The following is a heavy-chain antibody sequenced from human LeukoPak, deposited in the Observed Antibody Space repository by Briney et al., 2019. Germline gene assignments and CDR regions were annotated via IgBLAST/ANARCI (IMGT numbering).Heavy chain of an antibody. CDR1: GGSFSGYY. Sequence: PSETLSLTCAVYGGSFSGYYWSWIRQPPGKGLEWIGEINHSGSTNYNPSLKSRVTISVDTSKNQFSLKLSSVTAADTAVYYCARLRSELGYYYDSSGYYDYWGQGTLVTVSP. D-gene: IGHD3-22*01. CDR2: INHSGST. CDR3: ARLRSELGYYYDSSGYYDY. V-gene: IGHV4-34*01. J-gene: IGHJ4*02.